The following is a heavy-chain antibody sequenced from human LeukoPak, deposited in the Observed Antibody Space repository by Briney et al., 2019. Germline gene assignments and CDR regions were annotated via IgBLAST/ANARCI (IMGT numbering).Heavy chain of an antibody. Sequence: TGGSLKLSCAASGFTFSGSAMHWVRQASGKGLEWVGRIRSKAISYATAYAASVKGRFTISRDDSKNTAYLQMNSQKTEDTAVYYCTRTQYYYDSSGTNFDYWGQGTLVTVSS. CDR1: GFTFSGSA. CDR3: TRTQYYYDSSGTNFDY. J-gene: IGHJ4*02. V-gene: IGHV3-73*01. CDR2: IRSKAISYAT. D-gene: IGHD3-22*01.